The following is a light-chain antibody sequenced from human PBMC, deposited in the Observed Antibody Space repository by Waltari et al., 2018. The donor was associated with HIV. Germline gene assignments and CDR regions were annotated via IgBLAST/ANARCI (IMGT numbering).Light chain of an antibody. CDR2: SNN. Sequence: QSVLTQPPSASGTPGQRVTIPCSGSSSNIGSNTVNWYQQLPGPAPKLLLYSNNQRPSGVPDRFSGSKSGTSASLAISGLQSEDEADYYCAAWDDSLNGWVFGGGTKLTVL. J-gene: IGLJ3*02. CDR3: AAWDDSLNGWV. V-gene: IGLV1-44*01. CDR1: SSNIGSNT.